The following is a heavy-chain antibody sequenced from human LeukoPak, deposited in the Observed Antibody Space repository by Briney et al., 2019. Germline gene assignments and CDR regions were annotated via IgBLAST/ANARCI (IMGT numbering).Heavy chain of an antibody. CDR1: GGSISSSSYY. D-gene: IGHD3-3*01. V-gene: IGHV4-39*07. CDR2: IYYSGST. CDR3: AEHSDFWSGSIFDY. Sequence: PSETLSLTCTVSGGSISSSSYYWGWIRQPPGKGLEWIGSIYYSGSTYYNPSLKSRVTISVDTSKNQFSLKLSSVTAADTAVYYCAEHSDFWSGSIFDYWGQGTLVTVSS. J-gene: IGHJ4*02.